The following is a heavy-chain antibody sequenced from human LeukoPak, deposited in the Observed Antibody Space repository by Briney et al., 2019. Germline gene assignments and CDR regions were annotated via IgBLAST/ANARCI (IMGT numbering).Heavy chain of an antibody. CDR3: ARDRSGP. CDR1: GGSFSGYY. Sequence: SETLSLTCAVYGGSFSGYYWSWIRQPPGKGLEWIGYIYYSGSTYYNPSLKSRVTISVDTSKNQFSLKLSSVTAADTAVYYCARDRSGPWGQGTLVTVSS. V-gene: IGHV4-30-4*08. D-gene: IGHD3-16*02. CDR2: IYYSGST. J-gene: IGHJ5*02.